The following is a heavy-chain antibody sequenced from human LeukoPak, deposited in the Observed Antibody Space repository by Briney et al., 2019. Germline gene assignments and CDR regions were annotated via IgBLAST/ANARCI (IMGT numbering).Heavy chain of an antibody. CDR1: GFTFTTFG. V-gene: IGHV3-48*01. CDR2: ISSSNSTI. Sequence: GGSLRLSCAASGFTFTTFGMNWVRQAPGKGLEWVSYISSSNSTIYYADSVKGRFTISRDNAKNSLFLQMNSLRAEDTAVYYCARELFMTDILDYWGQGTLVTVSS. CDR3: ARELFMTDILDY. D-gene: IGHD2/OR15-2a*01. J-gene: IGHJ4*02.